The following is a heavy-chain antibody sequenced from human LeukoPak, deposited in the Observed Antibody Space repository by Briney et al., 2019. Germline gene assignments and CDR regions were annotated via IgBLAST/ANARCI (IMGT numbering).Heavy chain of an antibody. J-gene: IGHJ4*02. D-gene: IGHD2-21*02. Sequence: GGSLRLSCAASGFTFSSYGMHWVHQAPGKGLEWVAVISYDGSNKYYADSVKGRFTISRDNSKNTLYLQMNSLRAEDTAVYYCAKVKVVTAIFDYWGQGTLVTVSS. V-gene: IGHV3-30*18. CDR2: ISYDGSNK. CDR3: AKVKVVTAIFDY. CDR1: GFTFSSYG.